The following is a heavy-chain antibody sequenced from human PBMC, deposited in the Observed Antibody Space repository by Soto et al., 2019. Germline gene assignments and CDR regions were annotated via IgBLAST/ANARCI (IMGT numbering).Heavy chain of an antibody. CDR1: GGSISSSSYY. CDR3: ARSKSPYSSSWYSYYYYGMDV. CDR2: IYYSGST. J-gene: IGHJ6*02. V-gene: IGHV4-39*01. D-gene: IGHD6-13*01. Sequence: SETLSLTCTVSGGSISSSSYYWGWIRQPPGKGLEWIGSIYYSGSTYYNPSLKSRVTISVDTSKNQFSLKLSSVTAADTAVYYCARSKSPYSSSWYSYYYYGMDVWGQGTTVTVSS.